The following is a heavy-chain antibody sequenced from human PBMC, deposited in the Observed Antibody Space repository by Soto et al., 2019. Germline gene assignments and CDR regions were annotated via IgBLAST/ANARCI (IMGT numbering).Heavy chain of an antibody. J-gene: IGHJ4*02. CDR1: GGSFSGYY. CDR3: ARSYPFRERVDY. Sequence: SETLSLTCAVYGGSFSGYYWSWIRQHPGKGLEWIGYIYYSGSTYYNPSLKSRVTISVDTSKNQFSLKLSSVTAADTAVYYCARSYPFRERVDYWGQGTLVTVSS. D-gene: IGHD3-16*01. V-gene: IGHV4-31*11. CDR2: IYYSGST.